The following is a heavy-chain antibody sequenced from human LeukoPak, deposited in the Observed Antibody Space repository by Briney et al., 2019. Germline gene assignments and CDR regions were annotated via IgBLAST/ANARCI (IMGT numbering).Heavy chain of an antibody. D-gene: IGHD4-23*01. V-gene: IGHV1-18*01. CDR2: ISAYNGNT. CDR1: GYTFTSYG. CDR3: AIWATTVVTTFDY. Sequence: ASVKVSCKASGYTFTSYGISWVRQAPGQGLEWVGWISAYNGNTNYAQKLQGRVIMTTDTSTSTAYMELRSLRSDDTAVYYCAIWATTVVTTFDYWGQGTLVTVSS. J-gene: IGHJ4*02.